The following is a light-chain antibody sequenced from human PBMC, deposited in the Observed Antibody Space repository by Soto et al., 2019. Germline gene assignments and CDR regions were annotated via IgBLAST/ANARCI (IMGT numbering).Light chain of an antibody. CDR1: QSSSSS. V-gene: IGKV1-39*01. CDR3: QQSYSSPQMYT. CDR2: AAS. J-gene: IGKJ2*01. Sequence: DLQMTQSPSSLSASVGDRVTITVRASQSSSSSLNWYQQKPGKAPDLLIYAASNLQSGVPSRFSGSGSGTDFTLTISSLQPEDFATYYCQQSYSSPQMYTFGQGTKLEIK.